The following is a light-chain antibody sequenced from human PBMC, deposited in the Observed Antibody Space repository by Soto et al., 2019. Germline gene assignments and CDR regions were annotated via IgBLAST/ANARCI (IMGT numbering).Light chain of an antibody. CDR2: EVS. J-gene: IGLJ1*01. CDR1: SSDVGGYNY. V-gene: IGLV2-14*01. CDR3: SSYTSGSTLV. Sequence: QSVLTQPASVSGSPGQSFTISCPGTSSDVGGYNYVSWYQQHPGKAPKLMIYEVSNRPSGVSNRFSGSKSGNTASLTISGLQAEDEADYYCSSYTSGSTLVFGTGTKVTVL.